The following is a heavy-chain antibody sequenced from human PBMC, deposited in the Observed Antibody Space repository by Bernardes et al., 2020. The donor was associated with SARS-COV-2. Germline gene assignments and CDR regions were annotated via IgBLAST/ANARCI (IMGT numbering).Heavy chain of an antibody. Sequence: GGSLRLSCAASGFTFSNHWMHWVRQVPGKGLVWVSHINGDGSSTRYADSVKGRFTISRDNAKNALYLQMNSLRVEDTAVYYCGRDPPEWELPTDFWGQGTLVTVSS. J-gene: IGHJ4*02. CDR2: INGDGSST. D-gene: IGHD1-26*01. CDR3: GRDPPEWELPTDF. CDR1: GFTFSNHW. V-gene: IGHV3-74*01.